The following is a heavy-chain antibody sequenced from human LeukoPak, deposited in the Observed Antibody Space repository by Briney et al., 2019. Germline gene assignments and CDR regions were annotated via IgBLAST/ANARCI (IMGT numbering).Heavy chain of an antibody. CDR1: GGSISSYY. J-gene: IGHJ4*02. D-gene: IGHD3-22*01. CDR3: ARTYYDGSAYYDY. Sequence: PSETLSLTCTVSGGSISSYYWSWIRQPPGKGLEWIGYIYFSGSTNYNPSLKSRVTISVDTSKSQFSLKLSSVTAADTAIYYCARTYYDGSAYYDYWGQGTLVTVSS. V-gene: IGHV4-59*01. CDR2: IYFSGST.